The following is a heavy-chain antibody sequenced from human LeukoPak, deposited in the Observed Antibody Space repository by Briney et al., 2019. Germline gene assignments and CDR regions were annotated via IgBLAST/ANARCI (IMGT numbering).Heavy chain of an antibody. CDR3: ARTMGAYDAFDI. CDR2: IYSGGST. Sequence: LTGGSLRLSCAASGFTVSSNYMSWVRQAPGKGLEWVSVIYSGGSTYYADSVKGRFTISRDNSKNTLYLQMNSLRAEDTAVYYCARTMGAYDAFDIWGQGTMVTVSS. D-gene: IGHD1-26*01. V-gene: IGHV3-53*01. J-gene: IGHJ3*02. CDR1: GFTVSSNY.